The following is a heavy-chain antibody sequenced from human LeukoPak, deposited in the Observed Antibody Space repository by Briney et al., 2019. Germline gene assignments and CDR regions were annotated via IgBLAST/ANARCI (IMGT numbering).Heavy chain of an antibody. CDR3: ARMTAGSYGKRGFDP. Sequence: SGPALVIPTQTLTLTCTFSWFSLSTSGMCVSWIRQPPGKALEWIARIDWDDDKYYSTSLKTSLTISKDTSKNQLVLTMTNMDPVDTATYYCARMTAGSYGKRGFDPWGQGTLVTVPS. CDR2: IDWDDDK. V-gene: IGHV2-70*10. J-gene: IGHJ5*02. D-gene: IGHD3-10*01. CDR1: WFSLSTSGMC.